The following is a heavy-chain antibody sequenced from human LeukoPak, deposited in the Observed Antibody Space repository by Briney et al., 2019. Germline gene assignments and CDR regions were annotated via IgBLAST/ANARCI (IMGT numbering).Heavy chain of an antibody. CDR3: ASSTDPRSYYYYMDV. CDR1: GGSISSSSYY. V-gene: IGHV4-39*07. Sequence: SETLSLTCTVSGGSISSSSYYWGWIRQPPGKGLEWIGSIYYSGSTYYNPSLKSRVTISVDTSKNQFSLKLSSVTAADTAVYYCASSTDPRSYYYYMDVWGKGTTVTISS. D-gene: IGHD4-17*01. J-gene: IGHJ6*03. CDR2: IYYSGST.